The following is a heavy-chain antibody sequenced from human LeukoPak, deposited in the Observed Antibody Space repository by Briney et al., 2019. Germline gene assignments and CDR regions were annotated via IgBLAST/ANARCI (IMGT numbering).Heavy chain of an antibody. Sequence: GGSLRLSCAASGFTFSNCAMNWVRQAPGKGLEWVSAISDSASSTYYADSVKGRFTISRDNAKDTLYLQMNSLRAEDTAVYYCAKMPNSNYFDYWGQGTLVTVSS. J-gene: IGHJ4*02. V-gene: IGHV3-23*01. CDR2: ISDSASST. CDR3: AKMPNSNYFDY. CDR1: GFTFSNCA. D-gene: IGHD4-11*01.